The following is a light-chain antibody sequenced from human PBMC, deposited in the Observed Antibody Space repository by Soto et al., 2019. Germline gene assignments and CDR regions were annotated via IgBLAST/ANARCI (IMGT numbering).Light chain of an antibody. Sequence: DIQMTQSPSSLSASVGDTVTITCRASPGINNFLAWFQQKPGKAPQSLIYGASSLQSGVPSKFGGSGSYTGFTFTIRSLQPEDSATYFCQQDHSYPVTVGGGTKVEIK. CDR2: GAS. J-gene: IGKJ4*01. V-gene: IGKV1-16*02. CDR1: PGINNF. CDR3: QQDHSYPVT.